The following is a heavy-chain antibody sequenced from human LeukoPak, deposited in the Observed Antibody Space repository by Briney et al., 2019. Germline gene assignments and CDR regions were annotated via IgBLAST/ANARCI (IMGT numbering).Heavy chain of an antibody. J-gene: IGHJ4*02. Sequence: SETLSLTCIVSGDSFSSYQWSWVRQSAGKGLEWIGRISASGTTNSNPALKSRVTISVDTSKNQFSLKLSSVTAADTAVYYCARVGLRWNDADYWGQGTLVTVSS. CDR2: ISASGTT. D-gene: IGHD1-1*01. CDR1: GDSFSSYQ. V-gene: IGHV4-4*07. CDR3: ARVGLRWNDADY.